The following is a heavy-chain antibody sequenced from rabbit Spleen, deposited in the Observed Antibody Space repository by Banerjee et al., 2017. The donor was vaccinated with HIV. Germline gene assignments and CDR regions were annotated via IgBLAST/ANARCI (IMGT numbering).Heavy chain of an antibody. CDR2: INTATGKA. Sequence: QEQLVESGGGLVQPEGSLALTCTASGFSFSNGYYMCWVRQAPGKGLEWIACINTATGKAVYATWAKGRFTISRTSSTTVTLQITSLTAADTATYFCARREDGGTAYGYAVWGQGTLVTVS. D-gene: IGHD6-1*01. V-gene: IGHV1S45*01. CDR3: ARREDGGTAYGYAV. J-gene: IGHJ3*01. CDR1: GFSFSNGYY.